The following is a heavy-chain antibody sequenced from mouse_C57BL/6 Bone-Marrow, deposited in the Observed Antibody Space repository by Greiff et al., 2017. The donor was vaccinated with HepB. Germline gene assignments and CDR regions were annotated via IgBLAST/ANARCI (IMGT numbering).Heavy chain of an antibody. CDR1: GFTFSSYT. CDR3: ARHRYYYGSSYWYFDV. D-gene: IGHD1-1*01. J-gene: IGHJ1*03. CDR2: ISGGGGNT. Sequence: DVKLVESGGGLVKPGGSLKLSCAASGFTFSSYTMSWVRQTPEKRLEWVATISGGGGNTYYPDSVKGRFTISRDNAKNTLYLQMSSLRSEDTALYYCARHRYYYGSSYWYFDVWGTGTTVTVSS. V-gene: IGHV5-9*01.